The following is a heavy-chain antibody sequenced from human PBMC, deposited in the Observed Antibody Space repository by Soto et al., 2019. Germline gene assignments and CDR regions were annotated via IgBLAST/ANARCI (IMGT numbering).Heavy chain of an antibody. J-gene: IGHJ4*02. CDR3: ASSYYYGSGSLAY. D-gene: IGHD3-10*01. CDR2: IIPILGIA. Sequence: QVQLVQSGAEVKKPGSSVKVSCKASGGTFSSYTISWVRQAPGQGLEWMGRIIPILGIANYAQKFQGRVTXTXDXXTSTAYMELSSLRSEDTAVYYCASSYYYGSGSLAYWGQGTLVTVSS. V-gene: IGHV1-69*02. CDR1: GGTFSSYT.